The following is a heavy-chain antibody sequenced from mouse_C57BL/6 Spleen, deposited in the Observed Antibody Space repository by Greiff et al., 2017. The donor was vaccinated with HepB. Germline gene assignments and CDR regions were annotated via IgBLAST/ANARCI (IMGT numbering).Heavy chain of an antibody. Sequence: EVHLVESGGGLVKPGGSLKLSCAASGFTFSSYAMSWVRQTPEKRLEWVATISDGGSYTYYPDNVKGRFTISRDNAKNNLYLQMSHLKSEDTAMYYCARDREIYYDYDWFAYWGQGTLVTVSA. CDR3: ARDREIYYDYDWFAY. D-gene: IGHD2-4*01. V-gene: IGHV5-4*01. J-gene: IGHJ3*01. CDR1: GFTFSSYA. CDR2: ISDGGSYT.